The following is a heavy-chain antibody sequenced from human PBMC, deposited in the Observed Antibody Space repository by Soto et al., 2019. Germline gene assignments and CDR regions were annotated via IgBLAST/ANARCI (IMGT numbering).Heavy chain of an antibody. D-gene: IGHD6-13*01. CDR2: INHSGST. J-gene: IGHJ6*04. V-gene: IGHV4-34*01. Sequence: QVQLQQWGAGLLKPSETLSLTCAVYGGSFSGYYWSWIRQPPWKGLEWIGEINHSGSTNYNPSLKSRVTISVDTSKNQFSLKLSSVTAADTAVYYCARGRSNRIAARSLDVWGKGTTVTVSS. CDR3: ARGRSNRIAARSLDV. CDR1: GGSFSGYY.